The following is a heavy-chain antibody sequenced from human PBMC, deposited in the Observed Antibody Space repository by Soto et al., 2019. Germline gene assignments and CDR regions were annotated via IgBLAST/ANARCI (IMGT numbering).Heavy chain of an antibody. D-gene: IGHD1-26*01. J-gene: IGHJ5*02. V-gene: IGHV4-61*01. CDR1: GGSVSSGSYY. Sequence: KASETLSLTCTVSGGSVSSGSYYWSWIRQPPGKGLEWIGYIYYSGSTNYNPSLRSRVTISVDTSKNQFSLKLSSVTAADTAVYYCARERYSGSYVWFDPWGQGTLVTSPQ. CDR2: IYYSGST. CDR3: ARERYSGSYVWFDP.